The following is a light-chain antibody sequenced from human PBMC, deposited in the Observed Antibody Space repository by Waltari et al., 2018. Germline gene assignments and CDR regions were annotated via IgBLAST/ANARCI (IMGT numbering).Light chain of an antibody. CDR1: NSDIGYYNF. V-gene: IGLV2-14*03. J-gene: IGLJ2*01. Sequence: QSALTQPASVSGSPGQSITISCAGTNSDIGYYNFVSWYQQHPGKAPKLMIFDVNRWRSGFSHRFSGSKAGNTASLTISGLQAEDEADYLCASYTSTNTVLFGGGTKVTVL. CDR2: DVN. CDR3: ASYTSTNTVL.